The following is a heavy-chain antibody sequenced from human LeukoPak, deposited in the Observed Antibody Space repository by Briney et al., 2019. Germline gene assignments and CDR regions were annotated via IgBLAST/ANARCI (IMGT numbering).Heavy chain of an antibody. CDR2: ISYSSSYI. Sequence: PGGSLRLSCAGSGFSFSGYSMNWVRQAPGKGLEWVSTISYSSSYIFYADSVKGRATVSRDNSRNTLHLQMNSLRADDTALYYCALDRYLDLWGRGTLVTVSS. D-gene: IGHD1-1*01. V-gene: IGHV3-21*01. CDR1: GFSFSGYS. J-gene: IGHJ2*01. CDR3: ALDRYLDL.